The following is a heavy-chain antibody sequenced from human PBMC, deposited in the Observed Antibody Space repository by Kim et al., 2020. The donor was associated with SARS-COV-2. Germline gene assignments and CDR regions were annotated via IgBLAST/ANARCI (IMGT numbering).Heavy chain of an antibody. D-gene: IGHD7-27*01. J-gene: IGHJ4*02. V-gene: IGHV1-2*02. CDR3: ARDWADNSFDS. CDR2: INADSGGT. CDR1: GYTFTDYY. Sequence: ASVKVSCKASGYTFTDYYIHWVRQAPGKGLEWMGCINADSGGTHYAQKFRGRVTMTTDTSINTAHMELTGLGSDDTAVFYCARDWADNSFDSWGQGTLVTVSS.